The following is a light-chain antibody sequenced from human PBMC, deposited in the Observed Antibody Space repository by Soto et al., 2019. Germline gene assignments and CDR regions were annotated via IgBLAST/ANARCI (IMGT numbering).Light chain of an antibody. CDR3: QQYNNWPWT. CDR1: QSVSSN. CDR2: GAS. Sequence: EIVMTQSPATLSVSPGERATLSCRASQSVSSNLAWYQQKPGQAPRLLIYGASTRATGFPARFSGSGSGKEYTLTISSLQSEDFALYYCQQYNNWPWTFGQGTKVEIK. J-gene: IGKJ1*01. V-gene: IGKV3-15*01.